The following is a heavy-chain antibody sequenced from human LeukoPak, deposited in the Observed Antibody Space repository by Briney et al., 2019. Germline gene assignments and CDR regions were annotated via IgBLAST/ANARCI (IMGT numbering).Heavy chain of an antibody. V-gene: IGHV4-34*01. D-gene: IGHD3-22*01. Sequence: PSETLSLTCAVCGASFSGYYWSWIRQPPGKGLEWIGKISHSGSTDCNPSLESRVTISVDTSKNQFSLKLTSVTAADAAVYYCARDDYYDSSGLEVWGQGTTVTVSS. J-gene: IGHJ6*02. CDR2: ISHSGST. CDR1: GASFSGYY. CDR3: ARDDYYDSSGLEV.